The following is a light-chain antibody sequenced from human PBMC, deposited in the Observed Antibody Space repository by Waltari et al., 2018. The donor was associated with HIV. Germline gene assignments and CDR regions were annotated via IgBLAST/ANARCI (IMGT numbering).Light chain of an antibody. CDR3: SSSDDSLRQYV. J-gene: IGLJ6*01. CDR2: RNA. CDR1: HSNIGNNY. V-gene: IGLV1-47*01. Sequence: QSVLTQPPSASGTPGQPVTISCSGSHSNIGNNYVYWYQQFSGMPPKLLIFRNAQPPSGVPDRFSGSKSGTSASLAVSGRRSEDEADYFCSSSDDSLRQYVFGGGTRLTV.